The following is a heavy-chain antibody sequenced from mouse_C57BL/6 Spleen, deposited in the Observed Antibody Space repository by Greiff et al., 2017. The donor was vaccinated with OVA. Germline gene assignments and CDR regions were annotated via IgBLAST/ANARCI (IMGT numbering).Heavy chain of an antibody. CDR2: IWRGGST. Sequence: VQRVESGPGLVQPSQSLSITCTVSGFSLTSYGVHWVRQSPGKGLEWLGVIWRGGSTDYNAAFMSRLSITKDNSKSQVFFKMNSLQADDTAIYYCAKNLYGSSYDYAMDYWGQGTSVTVSS. V-gene: IGHV2-5*01. J-gene: IGHJ4*01. D-gene: IGHD1-1*01. CDR1: GFSLTSYG. CDR3: AKNLYGSSYDYAMDY.